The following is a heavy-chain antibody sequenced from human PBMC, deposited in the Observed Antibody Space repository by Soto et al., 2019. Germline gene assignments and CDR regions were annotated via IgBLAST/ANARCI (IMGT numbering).Heavy chain of an antibody. CDR1: GASITSGGHY. D-gene: IGHD3-22*01. V-gene: IGHV4-31*03. Sequence: QVQLQESGTGLLRPSETLSLTCTVSGASITSGGHYWSWIRQYPGKGLEWIAYIYSSGGTYFNPSLKSRVTLSADTSKNQFSLKISSVSAADTAVYYCVRDDGALAITHWGQGTLVTVSS. J-gene: IGHJ4*02. CDR3: VRDDGALAITH. CDR2: IYSSGGT.